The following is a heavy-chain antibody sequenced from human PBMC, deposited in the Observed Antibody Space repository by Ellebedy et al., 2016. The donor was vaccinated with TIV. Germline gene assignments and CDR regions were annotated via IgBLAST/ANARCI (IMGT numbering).Heavy chain of an antibody. CDR1: GGSISSYY. Sequence: SETLSLXCTVSGGSISSYYWSWIRQPAGKGLEWIGRIYTSGSTNYNPSLKSRVTMSVDTSKNQFSLKLSSVTAADTAVYYCARANGIAAADLYYFDYWGQGTLVTVSS. V-gene: IGHV4-4*07. J-gene: IGHJ4*02. CDR2: IYTSGST. CDR3: ARANGIAAADLYYFDY. D-gene: IGHD6-13*01.